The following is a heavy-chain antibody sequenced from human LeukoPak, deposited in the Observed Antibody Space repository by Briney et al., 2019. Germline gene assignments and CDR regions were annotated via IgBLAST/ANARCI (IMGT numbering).Heavy chain of an antibody. Sequence: LTGGSLRLSCAASGFTFSDYAIHWVRQAPGKGLEYVSVISGNGGTTYYANSVKGRFTISRDNSKNTVYLQMGSLRAEDMAVYYCARGTGTTDYWGQGTLVTVSS. CDR3: ARGTGTTDY. V-gene: IGHV3-64*01. CDR1: GFTFSDYA. D-gene: IGHD1-7*01. J-gene: IGHJ4*02. CDR2: ISGNGGTT.